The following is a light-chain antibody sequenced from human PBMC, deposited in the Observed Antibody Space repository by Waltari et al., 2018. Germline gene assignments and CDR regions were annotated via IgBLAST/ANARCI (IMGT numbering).Light chain of an antibody. CDR3: QQYSTFPWT. CDR2: AAS. Sequence: DIQMTQSPSSLSASVGDRVTITCRASQVISNSLAWYQQKPGKAPKLLLFAASRLESGVPSRFSGGGSGTDYTLTISSLHPEDFATDYCQQYSTFPWTFGQGTTVEIK. V-gene: IGKV1-NL1*01. J-gene: IGKJ1*01. CDR1: QVISNS.